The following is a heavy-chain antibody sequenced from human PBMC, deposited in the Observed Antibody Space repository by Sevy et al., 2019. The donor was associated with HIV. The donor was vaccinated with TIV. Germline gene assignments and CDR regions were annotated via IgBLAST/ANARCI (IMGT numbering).Heavy chain of an antibody. CDR1: GGSMIGYF. D-gene: IGHD2-15*01. Sequence: SETLSLTCTVSGGSMIGYFWSWIRQPPGKGLEWMGYIYHTGNTNYSPSLKSRLTISVDTSKNQFSLNLNSVTAADAAVYYCARHFISATSAFDSWGQGTLVTVSS. J-gene: IGHJ4*02. V-gene: IGHV4-59*08. CDR3: ARHFISATSAFDS. CDR2: IYHTGNT.